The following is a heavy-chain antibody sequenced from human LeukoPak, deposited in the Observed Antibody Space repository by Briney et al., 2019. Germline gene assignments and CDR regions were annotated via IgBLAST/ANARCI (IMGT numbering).Heavy chain of an antibody. CDR1: GFTFRSYA. J-gene: IGHJ4*02. V-gene: IGHV3-30-3*01. Sequence: GGSLRLSCVASGFTFRSYAMHWVRQAPGKGLEWVAIISYDGSNKYYADSVKGRFTISRDNSKNTLYLQMSSLRAEDTAVYYCTRERFDYFDYWGQGTLVTVSS. CDR2: ISYDGSNK. D-gene: IGHD3-3*01. CDR3: TRERFDYFDY.